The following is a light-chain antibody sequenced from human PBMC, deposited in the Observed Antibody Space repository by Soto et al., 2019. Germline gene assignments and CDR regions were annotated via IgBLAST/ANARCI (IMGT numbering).Light chain of an antibody. CDR2: AAS. CDR1: QSISRY. Sequence: DIPMTQSPSPLSASVGDRVTVTCRASQSISRYLNWYQQKPGNAPKLLIYAASNLQSGVPSRFSGSGSGTDFTLTISSLHPEDFATYFCQQSHTPPPTFGGGTKVEIK. CDR3: QQSHTPPPT. J-gene: IGKJ4*01. V-gene: IGKV1-39*01.